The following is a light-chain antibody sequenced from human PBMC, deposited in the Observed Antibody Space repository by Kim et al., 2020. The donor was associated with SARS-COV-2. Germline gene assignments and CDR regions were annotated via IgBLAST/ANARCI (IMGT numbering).Light chain of an antibody. CDR2: EVC. CDR1: SFDVDGDNF. J-gene: IGLJ2*01. CDR3: RSYAGSNSVV. V-gene: IGLV2-8*01. Sequence: GQSVTISCTGTSFDVDGDNFVSWDQLHPGKAHKLVIFEVCKRPSGVPDRFSASRSGNTASLTVSGLQAEDEADYYCRSYAGSNSVVFGGGTQLTVL.